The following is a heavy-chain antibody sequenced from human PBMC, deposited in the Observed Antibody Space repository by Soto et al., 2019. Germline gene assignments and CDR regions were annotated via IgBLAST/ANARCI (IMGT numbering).Heavy chain of an antibody. J-gene: IGHJ4*02. CDR1: GFTFSNYA. CDR3: AKGVATYGLLTHDY. V-gene: IGHV3-23*01. D-gene: IGHD3-9*01. Sequence: EVQLLESGGDLVQPGGSLRVSCVASGFTFSNYAMSWVRQAPGKGLEWITTITGSSTVTYYTDSVKGRFAISRDNSKNTLFLQMNSLTAEDTAVYYCAKGVATYGLLTHDYWGQGTLVTVSS. CDR2: ITGSSTVT.